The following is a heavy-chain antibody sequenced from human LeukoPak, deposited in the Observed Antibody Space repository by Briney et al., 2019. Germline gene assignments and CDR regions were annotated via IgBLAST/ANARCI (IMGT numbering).Heavy chain of an antibody. CDR1: GYTFTSYA. Sequence: ASVKVSCKASGYTFTSYAMTWVRQAPGQGLEWMGWINTNTGNPTYAQGFTGRFVFTLDTSVSTAYLQISSLKAEDTAVYYCARGDYGDFVDYWGQGTLVTVSS. D-gene: IGHD4-17*01. CDR2: INTNTGNP. V-gene: IGHV7-4-1*02. CDR3: ARGDYGDFVDY. J-gene: IGHJ4*02.